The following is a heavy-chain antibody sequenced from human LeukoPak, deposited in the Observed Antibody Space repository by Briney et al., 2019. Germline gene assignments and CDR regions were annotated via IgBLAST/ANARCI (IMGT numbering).Heavy chain of an antibody. CDR1: GGTFSSYA. V-gene: IGHV1-69*13. J-gene: IGHJ4*02. CDR2: IIPIFGTA. CDR3: ARDGSNHGSGSYYPDY. Sequence: AAVKVSCKPSGGTFSSYAISWVRQAPAQGLEWMGGIIPIFGTANYAQKFQGRVTITADESTSTAYMELSSLRSEDTAVYYCARDGSNHGSGSYYPDYWGQGTLVTVSS. D-gene: IGHD3-10*01.